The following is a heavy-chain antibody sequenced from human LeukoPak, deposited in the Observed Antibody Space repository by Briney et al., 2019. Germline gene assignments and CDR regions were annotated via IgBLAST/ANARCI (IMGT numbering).Heavy chain of an antibody. J-gene: IGHJ6*03. CDR1: GYTFTGYY. CDR3: ARGGVVVPAAPYYYYYTDV. V-gene: IGHV1-2*02. Sequence: GASVKVSCKASGYTFTGYYMHWVRQAPGQGLEWMGWINPNSGGTNYAQKFQGRVTMTRDTSISTAYMELSRLRSDDTAVYYCARGGVVVPAAPYYYYYTDVWGKGTTVTVSS. D-gene: IGHD2-2*01. CDR2: INPNSGGT.